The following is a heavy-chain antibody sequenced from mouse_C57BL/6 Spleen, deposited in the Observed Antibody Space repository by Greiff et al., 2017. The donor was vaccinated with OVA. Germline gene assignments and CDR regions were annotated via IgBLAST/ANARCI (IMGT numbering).Heavy chain of an antibody. V-gene: IGHV14-2*01. CDR2: IDPEDGET. J-gene: IGHJ4*01. CDR3: ARSNYAMDY. CDR1: FCHTKYYN. D-gene: IGHD5-1*01. Sequence: VQLQQSGAELVKPGASGKGAWTASFCHTKYYNMHWVKQRTEQGLEWIGRIDPEDGETKYAPKFQGKATITADTSSNTAYLQLSSLTSEDTAVYYCARSNYAMDYWGQGTSVTVSS.